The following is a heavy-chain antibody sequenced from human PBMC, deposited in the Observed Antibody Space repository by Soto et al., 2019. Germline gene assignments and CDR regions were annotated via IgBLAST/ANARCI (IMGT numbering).Heavy chain of an antibody. D-gene: IGHD4-17*01. CDR3: ARETYGDYVGYFDP. CDR1: GGSISSYY. Sequence: SETLSLTCTVSGGSISSYYWSWIRQPPGKGLEWIGEINHSGSTNYNPSLKSRVTISVDTSKNQFSLKVRSVTAADTAVYCCARETYGDYVGYFDPWGQGIQVTVSS. J-gene: IGHJ5*02. CDR2: INHSGST. V-gene: IGHV4-34*01.